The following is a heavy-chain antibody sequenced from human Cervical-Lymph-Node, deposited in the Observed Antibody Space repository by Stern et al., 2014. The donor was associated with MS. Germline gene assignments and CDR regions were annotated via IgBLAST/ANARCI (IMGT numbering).Heavy chain of an antibody. CDR1: GFTFSSYG. CDR2: VSYDGNQK. CDR3: ARASEDTGVLFDH. D-gene: IGHD2-2*01. Sequence: VHLVESGGAVVQPGRSLRLSCAASGFTFSSYGMHWVRQAPGQGLEWVTVVSYDGNQKYYAASVKGRLTISRDNSNNTLNLKMNRVTPDDTAIYYCARASEDTGVLFDHWGQGTLVTVSS. V-gene: IGHV3-30*03. J-gene: IGHJ4*02.